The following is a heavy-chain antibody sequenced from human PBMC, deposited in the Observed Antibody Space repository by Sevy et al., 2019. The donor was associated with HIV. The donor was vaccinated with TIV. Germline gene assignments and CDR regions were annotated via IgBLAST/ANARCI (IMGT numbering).Heavy chain of an antibody. J-gene: IGHJ4*02. Sequence: GGSLSLSCTASGFTFGDYWMNWVRRAPGKGLEWVGNLKEDGSETYYVDSVKGRLAISRDNAKNSLYLQMNSLRAEDTAVYYCAKGVDSWGQGTLVTVSS. CDR2: LKEDGSET. CDR3: AKGVDS. V-gene: IGHV3-7*01. CDR1: GFTFGDYW. D-gene: IGHD6-13*01.